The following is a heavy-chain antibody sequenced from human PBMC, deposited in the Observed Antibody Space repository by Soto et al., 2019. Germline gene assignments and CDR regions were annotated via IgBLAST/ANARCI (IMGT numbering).Heavy chain of an antibody. J-gene: IGHJ4*02. D-gene: IGHD3-10*01. CDR1: GFTFGSYA. V-gene: IGHV3-23*01. CDR3: ARMGHGHGSGSYYNDLLFDY. Sequence: GGSLRLSCAASGFTFGSYAMSWVRQAPGKGLEWVSTIDKTGGSTYYADSVKGRFTISRDNSKQTLYLQMISLRSEDTAVYYCARMGHGHGSGSYYNDLLFDYWGQGTLVTVSS. CDR2: IDKTGGST.